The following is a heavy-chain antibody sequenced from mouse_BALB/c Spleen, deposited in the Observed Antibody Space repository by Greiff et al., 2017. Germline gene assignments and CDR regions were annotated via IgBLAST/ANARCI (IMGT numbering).Heavy chain of an antibody. CDR2: ISYSGST. Sequence: VQLKESGPGLVKPSQSLSLTCTVTGYSITSDYAWNWIRQFPGNKLEWMGYISYSGSTSYNPSLKSRISITRDTSKNQFFLQLNSVTTEDTATYYCARLTPYYFDYWGQGTTLTVSS. CDR1: GYSITSDYA. J-gene: IGHJ2*01. CDR3: ARLTPYYFDY. V-gene: IGHV3-2*02.